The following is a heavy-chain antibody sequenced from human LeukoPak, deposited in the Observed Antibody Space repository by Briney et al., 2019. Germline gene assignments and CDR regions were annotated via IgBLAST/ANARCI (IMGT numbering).Heavy chain of an antibody. V-gene: IGHV3-21*04. Sequence: GGSLRLSCAASGFTFSSYSMNWVRQAPGKGLEWVSSISSSSSYIYYADSVKGRFTISRDNSKNTLYLQMNSLRAEDTAVYYCAKEAYWSYPPLLDYWGQGTLVTVSS. D-gene: IGHD1-26*01. CDR1: GFTFSSYS. J-gene: IGHJ4*02. CDR3: AKEAYWSYPPLLDY. CDR2: ISSSSSYI.